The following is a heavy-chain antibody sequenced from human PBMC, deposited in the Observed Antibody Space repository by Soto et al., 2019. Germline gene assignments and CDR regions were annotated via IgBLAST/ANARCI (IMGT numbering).Heavy chain of an antibody. CDR1: GGSISSYY. V-gene: IGHV4-59*01. CDR2: IYYSGST. J-gene: IGHJ6*02. D-gene: IGHD1-26*01. Sequence: SETLSLTCTVSGGSISSYYWSWIRQPPGKGLEWIGYIYYSGSTNYNLSLKSRVTISVDTSKNQFSLKLSSVTAADTAVYYCASTSGSYYGYYYYGMDVWGQGTTVTVSS. CDR3: ASTSGSYYGYYYYGMDV.